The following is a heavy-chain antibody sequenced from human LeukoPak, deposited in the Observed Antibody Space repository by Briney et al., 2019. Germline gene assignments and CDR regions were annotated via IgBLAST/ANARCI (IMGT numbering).Heavy chain of an antibody. D-gene: IGHD3-9*01. V-gene: IGHV4-59*01. CDR3: ARVYDILTGYYRPSYFDY. CDR1: GGSISSYY. CDR2: IYYSGST. J-gene: IGHJ4*02. Sequence: SETLSLTCTVSGGSISSYYWSWIRQPPGKGLEWIGYIYYSGSTNYNPSLKSRVTISVDTSKNQFSLKLSSVTAADTAIYYCARVYDILTGYYRPSYFDYWGQGTLVTVSS.